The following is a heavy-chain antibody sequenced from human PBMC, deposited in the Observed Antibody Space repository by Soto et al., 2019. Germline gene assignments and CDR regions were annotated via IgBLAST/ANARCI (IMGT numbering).Heavy chain of an antibody. Sequence: QVQLVQSGAEVKKPGASVKVSCKASGYTFTSYAMHWVRQAPGQRLEWMGWINAGNGNTKYSQKFQGRVTITRDTAASTAYMVLSSLRYEDTAVYYCARGPDYYDSSGYLGYWGQGTLVTVSS. CDR1: GYTFTSYA. CDR2: INAGNGNT. V-gene: IGHV1-3*01. J-gene: IGHJ4*02. CDR3: ARGPDYYDSSGYLGY. D-gene: IGHD3-22*01.